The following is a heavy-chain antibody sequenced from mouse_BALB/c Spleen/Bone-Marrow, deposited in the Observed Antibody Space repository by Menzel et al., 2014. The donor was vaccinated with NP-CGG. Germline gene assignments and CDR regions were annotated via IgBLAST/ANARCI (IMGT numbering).Heavy chain of an antibody. CDR2: IDPSDSET. Sequence: VKLMESGAELVKPGAPVKLSCKASGYTFTSYWMNWVKQRPGRGLEWIGRIDPSDSETHYNQKFKDKATLTVDKSSSTAYIRLSSLTSEDSAVYYCARALGDGYYYAMDYWGQGTSVTVSS. CDR1: GYTFTSYW. V-gene: IGHV1-69*02. D-gene: IGHD2-3*01. CDR3: ARALGDGYYYAMDY. J-gene: IGHJ4*01.